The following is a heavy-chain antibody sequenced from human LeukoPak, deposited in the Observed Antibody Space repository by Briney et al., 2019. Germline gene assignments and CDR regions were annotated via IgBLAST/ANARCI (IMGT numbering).Heavy chain of an antibody. D-gene: IGHD2-2*01. V-gene: IGHV1-2*02. CDR1: GYTFTDYY. J-gene: IGHJ4*02. CDR3: ARGKMGSTSLYGY. Sequence: ASVKVSCKASGYTFTDYYMHWVRQAPGQGLEWMGWINPNSGGTNYAQKFQGRVTMTRDTSISTAYMELSRLRSDDTAVYYCARGKMGSTSLYGYWGQGTLVTVSS. CDR2: INPNSGGT.